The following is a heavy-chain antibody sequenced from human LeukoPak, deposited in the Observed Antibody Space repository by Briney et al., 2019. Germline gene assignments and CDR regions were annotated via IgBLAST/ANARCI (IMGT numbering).Heavy chain of an antibody. CDR3: AKDLVLYYYYYGMDV. D-gene: IGHD6-13*01. CDR2: ISYDGSNK. V-gene: IGHV3-30*18. Sequence: GGSLRLSCAASGFTFSSYGMHWVRQAPGKGLEWVAVISYDGSNKYYADSVKGRFTITRDNSKNTLYLQMNSLRAEDTAVYYCAKDLVLYYYYYGMDVWGQGTTVTVSS. J-gene: IGHJ6*02. CDR1: GFTFSSYG.